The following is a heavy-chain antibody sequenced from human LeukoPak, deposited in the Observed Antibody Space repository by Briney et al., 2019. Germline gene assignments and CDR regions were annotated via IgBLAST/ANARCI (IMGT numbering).Heavy chain of an antibody. CDR3: ATETFDC. V-gene: IGHV1-2*02. CDR1: GHTLSDHY. CDR2: VNPNNGVS. Sequence: ASVKVSCKASGHTLSDHYIHWVRQDPGQGLEWMGWVNPNNGVSDYAQKFQGRVTMTRDTSTSTACMDLSSLRSDDTAVYYCATETFDCWGQGTLVTVSS. J-gene: IGHJ4*02.